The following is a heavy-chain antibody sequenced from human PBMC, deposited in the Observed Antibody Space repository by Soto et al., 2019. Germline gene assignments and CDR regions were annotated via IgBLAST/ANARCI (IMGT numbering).Heavy chain of an antibody. V-gene: IGHV1-8*01. J-gene: IGHJ4*02. D-gene: IGHD3-22*01. CDR3: ARGPNYYDGSGYPSNEY. Sequence: QVQLVQSGAEVKKPGASVKVSCKASGYTFTSYDINWVRQATGQGLEWMGWMNPNSGNTGYAQKFQGRVTMTRNTSISTAYMELSSLRSEDTAVYYCARGPNYYDGSGYPSNEYWGQGTLVTVSS. CDR2: MNPNSGNT. CDR1: GYTFTSYD.